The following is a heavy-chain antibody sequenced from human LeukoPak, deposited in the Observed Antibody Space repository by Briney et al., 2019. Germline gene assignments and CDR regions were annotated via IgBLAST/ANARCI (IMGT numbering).Heavy chain of an antibody. D-gene: IGHD3-9*01. CDR1: GYTFTSYD. V-gene: IGHV1-8*01. CDR2: MNPNSGNT. J-gene: IGHJ4*02. CDR3: ARGYDILTPSDY. Sequence: ASVKVSCKASGYTFTSYDINWVRQATGQGLEWMGWMNPNSGNTGYAQKFQGRATMTRNTSISTAYMELSSLRSEDTAVYYCARGYDILTPSDYWGQGTLVTVSS.